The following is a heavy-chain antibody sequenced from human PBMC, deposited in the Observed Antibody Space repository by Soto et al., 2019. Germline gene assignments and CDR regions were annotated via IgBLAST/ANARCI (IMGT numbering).Heavy chain of an antibody. CDR2: ISGNGDTT. Sequence: EVQLLESGGGLVQPGGSLRLSCAASGFTFSSSAMSWVRQAPGKGLDWVSAISGNGDTTYYADSVKGRFTISRDISKNTLYLQMNSVRAEDTAVYYCAKIRGYDLGSTTFQHWGQGTLVTVSS. CDR1: GFTFSSSA. J-gene: IGHJ1*01. V-gene: IGHV3-23*01. D-gene: IGHD5-12*01. CDR3: AKIRGYDLGSTTFQH.